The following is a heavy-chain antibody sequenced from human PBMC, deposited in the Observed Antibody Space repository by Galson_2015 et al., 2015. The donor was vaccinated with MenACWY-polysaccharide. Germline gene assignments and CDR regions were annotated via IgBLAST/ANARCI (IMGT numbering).Heavy chain of an antibody. V-gene: IGHV1-2*06. CDR2: INPNSGGT. D-gene: IGHD4-17*01. CDR1: GYTFTGYY. CDR3: ARVLAPNTRDYGDYAFDY. Sequence: SVKVSCKASGYTFTGYYMHWVRQAPGQGLEWMGRINPNSGGTNYAQKFQGRVTMTRDTSISTAYMELSRLRSDDTAVYYCARVLAPNTRDYGDYAFDYWGQGTLVTVSS. J-gene: IGHJ4*02.